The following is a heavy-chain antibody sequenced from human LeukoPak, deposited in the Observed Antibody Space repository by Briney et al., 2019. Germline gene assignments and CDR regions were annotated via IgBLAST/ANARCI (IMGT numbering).Heavy chain of an antibody. CDR3: AKELGAVAGSFDY. Sequence: PGGSLRLSCAASGFTFSSYAMTWVRQAPGKGLEWVSSISGSGGGTYYADSVKGRFTISRDNSKNTLYLQMNSLRAEDTAVYYCAKELGAVAGSFDYWGQGTLVTVSS. V-gene: IGHV3-23*01. D-gene: IGHD6-19*01. J-gene: IGHJ4*02. CDR1: GFTFSSYA. CDR2: ISGSGGGT.